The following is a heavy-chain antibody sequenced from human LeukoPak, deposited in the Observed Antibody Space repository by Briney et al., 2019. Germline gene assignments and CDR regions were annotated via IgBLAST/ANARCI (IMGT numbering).Heavy chain of an antibody. J-gene: IGHJ4*02. Sequence: GGSLRLSCAASGFTSSSYAMHWVRQAPGKGLEWVAVISYDGSNKYYADSVKGRFTISRDNFKNTLYLQMNSLRAEDTAVYYCARDREGYNWNYGFDYWGQGTLVTVSS. V-gene: IGHV3-30*04. D-gene: IGHD1-7*01. CDR3: ARDREGYNWNYGFDY. CDR1: GFTSSSYA. CDR2: ISYDGSNK.